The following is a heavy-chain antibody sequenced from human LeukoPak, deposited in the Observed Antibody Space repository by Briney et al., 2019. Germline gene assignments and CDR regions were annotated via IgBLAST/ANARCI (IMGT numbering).Heavy chain of an antibody. V-gene: IGHV4-4*07. CDR2: IYTSGST. CDR3: ARGRGITMVRGVIGNYYYYMDV. CDR1: GVSISSYY. D-gene: IGHD3-10*01. J-gene: IGHJ6*03. Sequence: SETLSLTCTVSGVSISSYYWSWIRQPAGKGLEWIGRIYTSGSTNYNPSLKSRVTMSVDTSTNQFSLKLSSVTAADTAVYYCARGRGITMVRGVIGNYYYYMDVWGKGTTVTVSS.